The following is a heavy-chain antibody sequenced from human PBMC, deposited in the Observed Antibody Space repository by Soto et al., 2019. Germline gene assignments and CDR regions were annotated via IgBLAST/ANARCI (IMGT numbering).Heavy chain of an antibody. CDR2: ISYDGSNK. D-gene: IGHD1-26*01. CDR1: GFTFSSYA. Sequence: QVQLVESGGGVVQPGRSLRLSCAASGFTFSSYAMHWVRQAPGKGLEWVAVISYDGSNKYYADSVKGRFTISRDNSKNTLYLQMNSLRAEDTAVYYCARDPWLLAPSYYFDYWGQGTLVTVSS. V-gene: IGHV3-30-3*01. CDR3: ARDPWLLAPSYYFDY. J-gene: IGHJ4*02.